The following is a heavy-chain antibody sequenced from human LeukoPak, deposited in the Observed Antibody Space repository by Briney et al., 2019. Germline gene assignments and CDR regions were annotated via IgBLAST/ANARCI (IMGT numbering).Heavy chain of an antibody. Sequence: GGSLRLSCAASGFSFSDYYMSWIRQAPGKGLEGVSYISSSGSTIYYADSVKGRFTISRDNAKNSLYLQVNSLRAEDTAVYYCARSINSIVGAPYWGQGTLVTVSS. V-gene: IGHV3-11*01. CDR1: GFSFSDYY. CDR2: ISSSGSTI. J-gene: IGHJ4*02. D-gene: IGHD1-26*01. CDR3: ARSINSIVGAPY.